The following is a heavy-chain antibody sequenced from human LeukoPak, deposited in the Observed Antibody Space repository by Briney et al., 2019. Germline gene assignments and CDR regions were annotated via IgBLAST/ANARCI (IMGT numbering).Heavy chain of an antibody. Sequence: PGGSLRLSCAASGFTFSTYTLNWVRQAPGKGLEWVSYISSSSSTIYYADSVKGRFTISRDNAKNSLYLQMNSLRDEDTAVYYCTRDRYYDSSGYYNPDYWGQGTLVTVSS. CDR1: GFTFSTYT. V-gene: IGHV3-48*02. J-gene: IGHJ4*02. D-gene: IGHD3-22*01. CDR3: TRDRYYDSSGYYNPDY. CDR2: ISSSSSTI.